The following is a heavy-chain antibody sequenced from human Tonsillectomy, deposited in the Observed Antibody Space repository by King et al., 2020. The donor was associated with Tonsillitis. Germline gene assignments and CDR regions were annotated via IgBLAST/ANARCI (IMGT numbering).Heavy chain of an antibody. V-gene: IGHV3-33*05. CDR1: GFTFSNYG. CDR2: ISYDGSNK. J-gene: IGHJ4*02. D-gene: IGHD4-17*01. Sequence: VQLVESGGGVVQPGRSLRLSCAASGFTFSNYGMHWVRQAPGKGLEWVAVISYDGSNKYYADSVKGRFTISRDNSKNTLYLQMNSLRADDTAVYYCARWPGDYEYYFYYWGQGTLVTASS. CDR3: ARWPGDYEYYFYY.